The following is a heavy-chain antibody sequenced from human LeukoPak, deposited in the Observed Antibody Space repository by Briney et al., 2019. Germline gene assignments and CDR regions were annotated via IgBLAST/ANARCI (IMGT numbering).Heavy chain of an antibody. V-gene: IGHV4-39*01. J-gene: IGHJ5*02. D-gene: IGHD5-24*01. CDR2: IYYSGST. CDR3: ARVWLQFPGVPKWFEP. CDR1: GGSISSNSYY. Sequence: SETLSLTCTVSGGSISSNSYYWGWLRQPRGKGRKWYGIIYYSGSTYYNPSPESRVTISVDRSKNQFSLKPSSVTAADTAVYYCARVWLQFPGVPKWFEPWGQGTLVTVSS.